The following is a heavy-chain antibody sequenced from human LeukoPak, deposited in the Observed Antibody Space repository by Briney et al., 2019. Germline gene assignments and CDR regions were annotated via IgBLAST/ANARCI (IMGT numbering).Heavy chain of an antibody. CDR2: IIPIFGTA. D-gene: IGHD3-10*01. J-gene: IGHJ5*02. CDR3: ARGLWFGDDDNWFDP. V-gene: IGHV1-69*01. Sequence: ASVKVSCKASGGTFSSYAISWVRQAPGQGLEWMGGIIPIFGTANYAQKFQGRVTITADESTSTAYMELSSLRSEDTAVYYCARGLWFGDDDNWFDPWGQGTLVTVSS. CDR1: GGTFSSYA.